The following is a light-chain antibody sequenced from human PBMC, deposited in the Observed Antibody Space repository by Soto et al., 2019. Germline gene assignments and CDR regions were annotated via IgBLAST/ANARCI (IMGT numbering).Light chain of an antibody. J-gene: IGLJ3*02. CDR2: SNN. Sequence: QSVLTQPPSASGTPGQRVTISCSGISSNIGRNAVNWYQQLPGTAPKLLIYSNNQRPSGVPDRFSGSKSGTSASLAISGLPSEDEADYYCAAWDDSLNGWVFGGGTKVTVL. CDR3: AAWDDSLNGWV. V-gene: IGLV1-44*01. CDR1: SSNIGRNA.